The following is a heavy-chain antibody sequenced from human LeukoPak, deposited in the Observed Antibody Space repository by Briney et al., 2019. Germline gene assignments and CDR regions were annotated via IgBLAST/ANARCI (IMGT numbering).Heavy chain of an antibody. CDR3: ARGTPYGSGSYYWS. CDR1: GYTFTDYY. CDR2: INPNSGGT. Sequence: ASVKVSCKASGYTFTDYYIQWVRQAPGQGLEWMGWINPNSGGTNFAQKFQGRVTMTRDTSISTAYMELSRLRSDDTAVYYCARGTPYGSGSYYWSWGQGTLVTVSS. J-gene: IGHJ5*02. D-gene: IGHD3-10*01. V-gene: IGHV1-2*02.